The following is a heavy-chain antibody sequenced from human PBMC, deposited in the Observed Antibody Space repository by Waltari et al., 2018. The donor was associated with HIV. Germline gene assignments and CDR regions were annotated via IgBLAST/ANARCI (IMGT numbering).Heavy chain of an antibody. CDR2: IIGYNGDT. Sequence: QVHLVQSGAELRKPGASVTVSCKASGYNFTNYGITWGRQAPGQGLEWMGWIIGYNGDTKYAQKVRGRVTMTTDTSTSTAYLEMGSLRFDDTAVYYCARDHYYGSSGYYSDYWGQGTLVTVSS. J-gene: IGHJ4*02. D-gene: IGHD3-22*01. V-gene: IGHV1-18*01. CDR1: GYNFTNYG. CDR3: ARDHYYGSSGYYSDY.